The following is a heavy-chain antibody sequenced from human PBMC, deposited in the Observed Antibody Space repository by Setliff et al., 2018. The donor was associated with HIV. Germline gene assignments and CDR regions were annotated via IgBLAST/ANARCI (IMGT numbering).Heavy chain of an antibody. Sequence: ASVKVSCKASGYTFTTYGLTWVRQAPGQGLEWMGWISGYNANTYYAEKLQGRVTVTIDTSTTTAYMELRSLRSEDTAVYFCARGSTSSWSYHYMDVWGKGTTVTVS. CDR2: ISGYNANT. CDR1: GYTFTTYG. J-gene: IGHJ6*03. D-gene: IGHD6-6*01. V-gene: IGHV1-18*01. CDR3: ARGSTSSWSYHYMDV.